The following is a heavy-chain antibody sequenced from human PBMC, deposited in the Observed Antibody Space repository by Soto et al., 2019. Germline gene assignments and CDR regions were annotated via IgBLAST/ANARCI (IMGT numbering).Heavy chain of an antibody. Sequence: QVQLVESGGGVVQPGRSLRLSCAASGFTFSSYGMHWVRQAPGKGLEWVAVIWYDGSNKYYADSVKGRFTISRDNSKNTLYLQMNSLRAEDTAEYYCTRTGYDFWSGYSYYYRMDVWGQGTTVTVSS. V-gene: IGHV3-33*01. D-gene: IGHD3-3*01. CDR3: TRTGYDFWSGYSYYYRMDV. CDR1: GFTFSSYG. CDR2: IWYDGSNK. J-gene: IGHJ6*02.